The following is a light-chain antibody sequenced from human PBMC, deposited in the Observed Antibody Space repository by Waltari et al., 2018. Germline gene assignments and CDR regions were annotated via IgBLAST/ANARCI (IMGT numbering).Light chain of an antibody. CDR1: SSNIGAGSD. V-gene: IGLV1-40*01. CDR2: GND. CDR3: QSYDTSLLGV. J-gene: IGLJ3*02. Sequence: QSVLTQPPSVSGAAGQRVTISCTGSSSNIGAGSDVHWYQQLPGTAPKLLIYGNDKRPSGVPDRFSGSKSGTSASLAITGLQAEDEAHYYCQSYDTSLLGVFGGGTKLTVL.